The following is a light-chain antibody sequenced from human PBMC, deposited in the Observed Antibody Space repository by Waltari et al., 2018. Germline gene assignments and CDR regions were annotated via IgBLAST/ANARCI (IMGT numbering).Light chain of an antibody. CDR1: QSINNF. Sequence: EIVMTQSPATLSVSPGERAALSCRADQSINNFLAWYQKKPGQAPRLLIYGASSRATGIPTRFTGSGSGTEYTLTISSLQSEDFAVYYCQKYSERPGTFGQGTKLEIK. V-gene: IGKV3-15*01. J-gene: IGKJ2*01. CDR3: QKYSERPGT. CDR2: GAS.